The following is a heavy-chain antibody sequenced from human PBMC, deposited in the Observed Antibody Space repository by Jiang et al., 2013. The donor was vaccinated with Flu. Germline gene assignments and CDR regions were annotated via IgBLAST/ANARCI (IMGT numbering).Heavy chain of an antibody. CDR1: GYTFTSYG. J-gene: IGHJ6*02. CDR3: ARDSLHDYGMDV. V-gene: IGHV1-18*04. CDR2: ISAYNGDT. Sequence: EVKKPGASVKVSCTASGYTFTSYGISWVRQAPGQGLEWMAWISAYNGDTKYAQKFQGRVTMTTDTPTSTVYMELSSLRSEDTAVYYCARDSLHDYGMDVWGQGTTVTASS.